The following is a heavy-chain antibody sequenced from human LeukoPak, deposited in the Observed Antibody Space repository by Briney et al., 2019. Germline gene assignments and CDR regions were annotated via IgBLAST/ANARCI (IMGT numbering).Heavy chain of an antibody. D-gene: IGHD5-24*01. Sequence: PSETLSLTCTVSGGSISGSSYFWGWIRQPPGKGLEWIGSIYYSGSTYYNPSLKSRVTISVDTSKNQFSLKLSSVTAADTAVYYCAREMGLWGQGTLVTVSS. J-gene: IGHJ4*02. CDR3: AREMGL. CDR2: IYYSGST. CDR1: GGSISGSSYF. V-gene: IGHV4-39*01.